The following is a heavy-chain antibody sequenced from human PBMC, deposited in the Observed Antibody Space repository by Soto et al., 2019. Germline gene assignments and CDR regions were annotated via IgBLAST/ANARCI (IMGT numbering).Heavy chain of an antibody. CDR2: ISSSSSTI. V-gene: IGHV3-48*02. CDR1: GFTFSSYS. CDR3: ARDSIINSGITMIVVAPGGVDY. Sequence: GGSLRLSCAASGFTFSSYSMSWVRQAPGKGLEWVSYISSSSSTIYYADSVKGRFTVSRDNAKNSLYLQMNSLRDEDTAVYYCARDSIINSGITMIVVAPGGVDYWGQGTLVTVSS. D-gene: IGHD3-22*01. J-gene: IGHJ4*02.